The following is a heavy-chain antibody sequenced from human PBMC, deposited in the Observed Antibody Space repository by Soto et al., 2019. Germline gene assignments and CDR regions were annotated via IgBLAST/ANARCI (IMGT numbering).Heavy chain of an antibody. D-gene: IGHD2-15*01. J-gene: IGHJ3*02. CDR2: ISGSGSST. CDR1: GFTFSSYA. CDR3: ARRSPSRAFHI. Sequence: PGGSLRLSCAASGFTFSSYAMSWVRQAPGKGLEWVSVISGSGSSTYYADSVKGRFTISRDNSKNTLYLQMSSLRAEDTAVYYCARRSPSRAFHIWGHGPMVTVSS. V-gene: IGHV3-23*01.